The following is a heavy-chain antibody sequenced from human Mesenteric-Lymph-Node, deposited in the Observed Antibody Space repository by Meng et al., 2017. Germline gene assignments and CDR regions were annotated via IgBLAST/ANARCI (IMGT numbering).Heavy chain of an antibody. D-gene: IGHD4-23*01. CDR2: INGDGSST. CDR3: ARALNDDGGETF. J-gene: IGHJ4*02. Sequence: GGSLRLSCAASGFTFSGYWMHWVRQASGKGLVWVSRINGDGSSTSYADSVKGRFTISRDNAKNTLYLQMNSLRAEDTAVYFCARALNDDGGETFWGQGMLVTVSS. V-gene: IGHV3-74*01. CDR1: GFTFSGYW.